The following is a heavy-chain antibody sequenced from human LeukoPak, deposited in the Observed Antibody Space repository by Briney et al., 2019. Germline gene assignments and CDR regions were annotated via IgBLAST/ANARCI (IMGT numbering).Heavy chain of an antibody. V-gene: IGHV5-51*01. J-gene: IGHJ6*03. CDR1: GYSFTSYW. D-gene: IGHD3-3*01. CDR2: IYPGDSDT. Sequence: GESLKISCKGSGYSFTSYWIGWVRQMPGKGLEWMGIIYPGDSDTRYSPSFQGQVTISADKTISTAYLQWSSLKASDTAMYYCARNFPVRSDFWSGYYSYYYYMDVWGKGTTVTVSS. CDR3: ARNFPVRSDFWSGYYSYYYYMDV.